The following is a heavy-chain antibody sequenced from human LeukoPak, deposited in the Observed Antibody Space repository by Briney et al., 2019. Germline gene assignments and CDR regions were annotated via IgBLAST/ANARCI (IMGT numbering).Heavy chain of an antibody. V-gene: IGHV3-30*02. J-gene: IGHJ3*02. CDR1: GSTFSSYG. Sequence: PGGSLRLSCAASGSTFSSYGMHWVRQAPGKGLELVAFIRYDGSNKYYADSVKGRFTISRDNSKNTLYLQMNSLRAEDTAVYYCHSGSPRFGAFDIWGQGTMVTVSS. D-gene: IGHD3-10*01. CDR3: HSGSPRFGAFDI. CDR2: IRYDGSNK.